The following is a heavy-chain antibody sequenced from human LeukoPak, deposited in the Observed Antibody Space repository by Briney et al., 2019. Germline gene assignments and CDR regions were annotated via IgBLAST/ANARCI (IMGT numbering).Heavy chain of an antibody. CDR2: IYYSGST. V-gene: IGHV4-39*01. Sequence: SETLSLTCTVSGGSISSSSYYWGWIRQPPGKGLEWIGSIYYSGSTYYNPSLKSRVTISVDTSKNQFSLKLSSVTAADTAVYYCASHYYYDSSGYYLLHTLFDYWGQGTLVTVSS. J-gene: IGHJ4*02. D-gene: IGHD3-22*01. CDR1: GGSISSSSYY. CDR3: ASHYYYDSSGYYLLHTLFDY.